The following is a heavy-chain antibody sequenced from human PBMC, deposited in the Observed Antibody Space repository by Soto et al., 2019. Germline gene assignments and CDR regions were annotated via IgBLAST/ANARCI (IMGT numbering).Heavy chain of an antibody. CDR1: GFTFSRYA. CDR2: ISSRGDRT. CDR3: AKETGYSYGFQPHALDV. J-gene: IGHJ6*02. D-gene: IGHD5-18*01. V-gene: IGHV3-23*01. Sequence: GGSLRLSCAGSGFTFSRYAMNWVRQAPGKGLEWVSIISSRGDRTSYAESVKGRFTISRDDSKNTLFLHMNSLGAEDTAVYYCAKETGYSYGFQPHALDVWGQGTTVTVSS.